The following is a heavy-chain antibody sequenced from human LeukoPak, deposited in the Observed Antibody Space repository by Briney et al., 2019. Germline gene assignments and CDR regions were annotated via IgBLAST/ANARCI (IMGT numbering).Heavy chain of an antibody. CDR3: ARPSTTGTTGGAFDI. CDR1: GYTFTSYY. V-gene: IGHV1-46*01. Sequence: ASVKVSCKASGYTFTSYYMHWARQAPGQGLEWMGIINPSGGSTSYAQKFQGRVTMTRDTSTSTVYMELSSLRSEDTAVYYCARPSTTGTTGGAFDIWGQGTMVTVSS. CDR2: INPSGGST. D-gene: IGHD1-1*01. J-gene: IGHJ3*02.